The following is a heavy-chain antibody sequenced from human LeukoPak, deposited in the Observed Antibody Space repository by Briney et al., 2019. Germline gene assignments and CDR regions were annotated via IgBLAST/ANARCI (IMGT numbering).Heavy chain of an antibody. D-gene: IGHD2-2*01. J-gene: IGHJ5*02. Sequence: ASVKVSCKASGYTFTGYYMHWVRQAPGQGLEWMGWINPNSGGTNYAQKFQGRVTMTRDTSISTAYMELSSLRSEDTAMYYCARVYCSRTSCYNWFDPWGQGTLVTVSS. V-gene: IGHV1-2*02. CDR3: ARVYCSRTSCYNWFDP. CDR1: GYTFTGYY. CDR2: INPNSGGT.